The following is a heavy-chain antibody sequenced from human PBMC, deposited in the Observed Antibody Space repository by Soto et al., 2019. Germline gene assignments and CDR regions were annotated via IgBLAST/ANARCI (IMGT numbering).Heavy chain of an antibody. J-gene: IGHJ4*02. Sequence: PGGALRPSLAASWFTLSCNYMSLGPQAPGKGLEWVSVIYSGGNTYYADSVKGRFTISRDNSKNTLYLQMNSLRAEDTAVYYCARATSGWYGGNYWGQGTLVTVSS. CDR3: ARATSGWYGGNY. CDR2: IYSGGNT. D-gene: IGHD6-19*01. CDR1: WFTLSCNY. V-gene: IGHV3-66*01.